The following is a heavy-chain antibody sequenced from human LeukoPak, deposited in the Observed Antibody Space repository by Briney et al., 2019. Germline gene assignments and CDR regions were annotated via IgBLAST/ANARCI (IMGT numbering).Heavy chain of an antibody. CDR3: AILGTGSS. CDR2: IYYRGST. CDR1: GGSISSSTYY. V-gene: IGHV4-39*01. D-gene: IGHD3-10*01. J-gene: IGHJ5*02. Sequence: PSETLSLTCTVSGGSISSSTYYWGWIRQPPGRGLEWIGTIYYRGSTYYNPSLKSRVTISVDTSNYQFSLRLSSVTAADTAVYYCAILGTGSSWGQGTLVTVSS.